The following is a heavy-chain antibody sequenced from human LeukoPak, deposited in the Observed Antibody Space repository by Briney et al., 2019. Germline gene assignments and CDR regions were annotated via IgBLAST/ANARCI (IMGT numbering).Heavy chain of an antibody. D-gene: IGHD6-13*01. V-gene: IGHV4-59*01. CDR3: ARDDSWYGFDP. CDR1: GGSISSYY. CDR2: IYYSGST. Sequence: PSETLSLTCTVSGGSISSYYWSWMRQPPGKGLEWIGYIYYSGSTNYNPSLKSRVTISVDTSKNQFSLKLSSVTAADTAVYYCARDDSWYGFDPWGQGTLVTVSS. J-gene: IGHJ5*02.